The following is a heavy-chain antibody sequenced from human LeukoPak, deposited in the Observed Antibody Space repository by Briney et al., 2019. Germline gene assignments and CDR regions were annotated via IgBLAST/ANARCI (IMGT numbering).Heavy chain of an antibody. CDR2: IIPNSGGT. D-gene: IGHD3/OR15-3a*01. J-gene: IGHJ4*02. Sequence: ASVKVSCKASGYTFTGYYMHWVRQAPGQGLEWMGWIIPNSGGTNYAQKFQGRVTMTRDTSISTAYMELSRLRSDDTAVYYCARVRTGGRDFDYWGQGTLVTVSS. V-gene: IGHV1-2*02. CDR1: GYTFTGYY. CDR3: ARVRTGGRDFDY.